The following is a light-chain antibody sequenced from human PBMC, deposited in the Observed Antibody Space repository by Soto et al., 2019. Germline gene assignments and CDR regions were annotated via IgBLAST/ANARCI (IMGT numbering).Light chain of an antibody. J-gene: IGKJ2*01. CDR1: QSVDNY. CDR2: DAS. Sequence: EVLLTQSPATLSLSPGERATLSCRASQSVDNYLAWYQQKPGQAPRLLIYDASNRVTGIPARFSGSGSGTDFTLTISSLEPEDFAVYYCQQRSIWPPYTLGQGTKVDIK. V-gene: IGKV3-11*01. CDR3: QQRSIWPPYT.